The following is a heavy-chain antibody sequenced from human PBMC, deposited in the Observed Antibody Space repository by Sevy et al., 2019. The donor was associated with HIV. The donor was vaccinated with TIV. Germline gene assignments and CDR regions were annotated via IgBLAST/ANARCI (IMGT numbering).Heavy chain of an antibody. J-gene: IGHJ6*02. CDR1: GFSFSSYA. CDR3: GRDGLGGFAQTLDV. CDR2: ILYDGSNK. V-gene: IGHV3-30*04. D-gene: IGHD3-16*01. Sequence: GGSLRLSCAASGFSFSSYAMLWVRQAPGKGLDWVVLILYDGSNKYYADSVKGRFTISRDNAKNTLYLQMNSLRPEDTAVYYCGRDGLGGFAQTLDVWGQGTTVTVSS.